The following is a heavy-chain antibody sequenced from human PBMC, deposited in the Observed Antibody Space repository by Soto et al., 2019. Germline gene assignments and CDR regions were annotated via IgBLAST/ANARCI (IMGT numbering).Heavy chain of an antibody. V-gene: IGHV2-5*02. Sequence: SGPTLVKPTQTLTLTCTFSGFSLSTSGVGVGWIRQPPGKALEWLALIYWDDDKRYSPSLKSRLTITKDTSKNQVVLTMTNMDPVDTATYYCAHRHLGPRIAARPHYSDYWGQGTLVTVSS. CDR1: GFSLSTSGVG. D-gene: IGHD6-6*01. CDR2: IYWDDDK. J-gene: IGHJ4*02. CDR3: AHRHLGPRIAARPHYSDY.